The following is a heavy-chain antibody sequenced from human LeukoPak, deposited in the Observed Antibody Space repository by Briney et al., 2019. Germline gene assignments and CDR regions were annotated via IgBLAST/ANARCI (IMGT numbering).Heavy chain of an antibody. CDR2: IFHTGST. D-gene: IGHD7-27*01. CDR1: GASIIGPKW. V-gene: IGHV4-4*02. J-gene: IGHJ4*02. Sequence: SETLSPTCTVSGASIIGPKWWNWVRLSPGKGMEWIGEIFHTGSTHYNPSLKSRVTISVDTSKNQFSLILTSVTDADTAVYYCARKPTGDPIDYWGQGTLVTVSS. CDR3: ARKPTGDPIDY.